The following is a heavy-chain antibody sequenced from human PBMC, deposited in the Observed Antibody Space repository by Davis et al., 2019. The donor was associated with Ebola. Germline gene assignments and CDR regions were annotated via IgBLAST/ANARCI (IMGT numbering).Heavy chain of an antibody. CDR2: IVPIFGTV. CDR1: GGPFSDYA. J-gene: IGHJ3*02. Sequence: SVKVSCKASGGPFSDYAINWVRQAPGQGLEWMGGIVPIFGTVNYAQKFQGRVTITADESRSTVYIELSSLRSEDTAVYYCANPRSSGWYIGAFDIWGQGTMVTVSS. D-gene: IGHD6-19*01. CDR3: ANPRSSGWYIGAFDI. V-gene: IGHV1-69*13.